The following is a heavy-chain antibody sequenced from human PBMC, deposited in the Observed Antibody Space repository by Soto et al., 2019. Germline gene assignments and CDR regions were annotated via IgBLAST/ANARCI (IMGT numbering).Heavy chain of an antibody. D-gene: IGHD3-22*01. CDR1: GFTFSSYG. CDR3: ARDNYYDRSGYDY. V-gene: IGHV3-33*01. Sequence: PGGSLRLSCAASGFTFSSYGMHWVRQAPGKGLEWVAVIWYDGSNKYYADSVKGRFTISRDNSKNTLYLQMNSLRAEDTAVYYCARDNYYDRSGYDYWGQGTLVTVSS. J-gene: IGHJ4*02. CDR2: IWYDGSNK.